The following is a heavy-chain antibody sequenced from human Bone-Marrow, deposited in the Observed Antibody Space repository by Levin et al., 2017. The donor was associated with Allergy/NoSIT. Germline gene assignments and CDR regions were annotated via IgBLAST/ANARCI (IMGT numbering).Heavy chain of an antibody. CDR1: GASISSNDYY. CDR3: ARDRDYYDSSGYDIVYYGMDV. Sequence: SETLSLTCTVSGASISSNDYYWSWIRQPPGKGLEWIGYIYSSGNTHYNPSLKSRVTMSLDASKNQISLKLNAVTAADTAVYYCARDRDYYDSSGYDIVYYGMDVWGQGTTVTVSS. J-gene: IGHJ6*02. V-gene: IGHV4-30-4*01. D-gene: IGHD3-22*01. CDR2: IYSSGNT.